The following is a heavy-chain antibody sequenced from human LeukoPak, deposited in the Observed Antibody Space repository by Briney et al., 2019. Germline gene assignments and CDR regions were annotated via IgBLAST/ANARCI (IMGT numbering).Heavy chain of an antibody. J-gene: IGHJ4*02. V-gene: IGHV3-21*01. CDR3: AGAYGDYGLADY. Sequence: GGSLRLSCAASGFTFSSYSMNWVRQAPGKGLEWVSSISSSSSYIYYADSVKGRFTISRDNAKNSLYLQMNSLRAEDTAVYYCAGAYGDYGLADYWGQGTLVTVSS. CDR1: GFTFSSYS. CDR2: ISSSSSYI. D-gene: IGHD4-17*01.